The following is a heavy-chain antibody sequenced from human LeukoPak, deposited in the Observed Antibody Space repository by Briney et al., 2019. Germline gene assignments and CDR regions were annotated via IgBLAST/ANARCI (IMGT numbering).Heavy chain of an antibody. CDR3: AKKRDAFDI. Sequence: GSLRLSWVASGVTFGNYAIGLLRQAPGGRAEWVSSLTDSGGTTYYVDSVKGRFAISRDNSKNTLYLHMNSLRADDTAVYYCAKKRDAFDIWGQGTVVTVSS. J-gene: IGHJ3*02. CDR1: GVTFGNYA. D-gene: IGHD5-24*01. CDR2: LTDSGGTT. V-gene: IGHV3-23*01.